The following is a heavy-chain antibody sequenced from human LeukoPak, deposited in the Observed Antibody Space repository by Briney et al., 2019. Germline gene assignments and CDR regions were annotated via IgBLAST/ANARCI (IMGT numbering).Heavy chain of an antibody. CDR3: ARHTGDLSGSYSFDY. CDR1: GYSFTSYW. CDR2: IYPGDSDT. Sequence: GESLKISCKGSGYSFTSYWIGWVRQMPGKGLEWMGIIYPGDSDTRYSPSFHGQVTISADKSISTAYLQWSSLKASDTAMYYCARHTGDLSGSYSFDYWGQGTLVTVSS. J-gene: IGHJ4*02. D-gene: IGHD1-26*01. V-gene: IGHV5-51*01.